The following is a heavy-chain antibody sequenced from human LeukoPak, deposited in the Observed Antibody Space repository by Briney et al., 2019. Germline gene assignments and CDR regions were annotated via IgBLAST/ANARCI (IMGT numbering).Heavy chain of an antibody. CDR1: GYTFTSYG. CDR2: ISAYNGNT. CDR3: ARDPGYSSGGSCYPITYYYYYYMDV. J-gene: IGHJ6*03. D-gene: IGHD2-15*01. Sequence: GASVKVSCKASGYTFTSYGSSWVRQAPGQGLEGMGWISAYNGNTNYAQKLQGRVTMTTDTSTSTAYMELRSLRSDDTAVYYCARDPGYSSGGSCYPITYYYYYYMDVWGKGTTVTVSS. V-gene: IGHV1-18*01.